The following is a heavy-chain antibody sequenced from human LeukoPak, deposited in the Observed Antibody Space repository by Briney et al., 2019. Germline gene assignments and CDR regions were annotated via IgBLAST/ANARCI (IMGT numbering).Heavy chain of an antibody. V-gene: IGHV3-7*01. D-gene: IGHD3-22*01. CDR3: ARDSGSGYYDSSGSFFDY. J-gene: IGHJ4*02. CDR1: GFTFSSYW. Sequence: GGSLRLPCAASGFTFSSYWMSWVRQAPGKGLEWVANIKQDGSEKYYVDSVKGRFTISRDNAKNSLYLQMSSLRAEDTAVYYCARDSGSGYYDSSGSFFDYWGQGTLVTVSS. CDR2: IKQDGSEK.